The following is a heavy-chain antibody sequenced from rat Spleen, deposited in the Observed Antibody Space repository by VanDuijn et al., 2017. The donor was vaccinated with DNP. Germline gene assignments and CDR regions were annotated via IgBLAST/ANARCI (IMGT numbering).Heavy chain of an antibody. CDR3: ARTGYHDGYYQFFDY. CDR1: GFNFNDYW. D-gene: IGHD1-12*03. Sequence: EVKLVESGGGLVQPGKSLKLSCAASGFNFNDYWMGWVRQAPTKGLEWVATVSYDGGTPYYRDSVKGRFTISRDNAKSTLYLQMNNLRSEDTAMYYCARTGYHDGYYQFFDYWGQGVMVTVSS. V-gene: IGHV5-29*01. CDR2: VSYDGGTP. J-gene: IGHJ2*01.